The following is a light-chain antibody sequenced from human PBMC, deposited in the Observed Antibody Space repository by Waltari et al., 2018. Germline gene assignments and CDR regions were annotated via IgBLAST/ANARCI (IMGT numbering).Light chain of an antibody. V-gene: IGLV1-40*01. CDR2: ENT. J-gene: IGLJ7*01. CDR3: QSYDSNLSVRL. Sequence: QSVLTQPPSVSGAPGQRVTISCPGSSSNLGDYYVQWYQQLPGMAPKLLIYENTKRPSGVSLRFSGSQSGTSASLTITGLQSEDEADYYCQSYDSNLSVRLFGGGTRLTVL. CDR1: SSNLGDYY.